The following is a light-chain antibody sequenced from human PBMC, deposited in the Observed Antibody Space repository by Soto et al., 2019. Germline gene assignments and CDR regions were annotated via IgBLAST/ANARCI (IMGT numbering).Light chain of an antibody. J-gene: IGKJ5*01. CDR2: TAS. Sequence: DIQMTQSPSTLSASVGDRVTITCRASESIDDWLAWYQQKPGKAPKLLTYTASSLQRGVPSRFSGSGSGTEFTLTISSLQPDDFATYYCQQYHRYITFGPGTRLEMK. CDR1: ESIDDW. V-gene: IGKV1-5*03. CDR3: QQYHRYIT.